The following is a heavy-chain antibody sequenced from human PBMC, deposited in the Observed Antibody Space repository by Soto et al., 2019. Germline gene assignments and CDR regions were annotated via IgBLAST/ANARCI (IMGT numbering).Heavy chain of an antibody. Sequence: GASVKVSCKASGYTFTSYYMHWVRQAPGQGLEWMGIINPSGGSTSYAQRFQGRVTMTRDTSTSTVYMELSSLRSEDTAVYYCARETNCSSTSCYVGDDWGQGTRVTVSS. V-gene: IGHV1-46*03. J-gene: IGHJ4*02. CDR1: GYTFTSYY. D-gene: IGHD2-2*01. CDR3: ARETNCSSTSCYVGDD. CDR2: INPSGGST.